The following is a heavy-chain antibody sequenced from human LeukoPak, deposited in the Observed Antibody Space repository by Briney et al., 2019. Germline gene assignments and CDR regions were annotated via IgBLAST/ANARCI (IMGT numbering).Heavy chain of an antibody. CDR2: INHSGST. J-gene: IGHJ5*02. CDR3: ARVGYDFWSGYYTGSRWFDP. D-gene: IGHD3-3*01. CDR1: GGSFSGYY. Sequence: PSETLSLTCAVYGGSFSGYYWSWIRQPPGKGLEWIGEINHSGSTNYNPSLKSRVTISVDTSKNQFSLKLSSVTAADTAVYYCARVGYDFWSGYYTGSRWFDPWGQGTLVTVSS. V-gene: IGHV4-34*01.